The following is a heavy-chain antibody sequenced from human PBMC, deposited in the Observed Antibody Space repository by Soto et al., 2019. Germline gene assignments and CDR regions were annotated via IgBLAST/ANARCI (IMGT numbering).Heavy chain of an antibody. CDR2: IVVGSGNT. J-gene: IGHJ3*02. V-gene: IGHV1-58*01. D-gene: IGHD3-22*01. CDR3: AASLVVVDAFDI. Sequence: ASVKVSCKASGFTFTSSAVQWVRQARGQRLGWIGWIVVGSGNTNYAQKFQERVTITRDMSTSTAYMELSSLRSEDTAVYYCAASLVVVDAFDIWGQGTMVTVSS. CDR1: GFTFTSSA.